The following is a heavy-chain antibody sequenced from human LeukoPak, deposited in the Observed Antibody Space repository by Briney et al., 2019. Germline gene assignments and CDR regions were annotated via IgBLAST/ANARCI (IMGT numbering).Heavy chain of an antibody. CDR3: ARTPRQQLADY. V-gene: IGHV3-23*01. D-gene: IGHD6-13*01. CDR1: GFTLSSYA. J-gene: IGHJ4*02. Sequence: GGSLRLSCAASGFTLSSYAMSWVRQAPGKGLEWVSSISVSGGSTYYADSVKGRFTISRDNSKNTLHLQMNSLRAEDTALYYCARTPRQQLADYWGQGTLVTVSS. CDR2: ISVSGGST.